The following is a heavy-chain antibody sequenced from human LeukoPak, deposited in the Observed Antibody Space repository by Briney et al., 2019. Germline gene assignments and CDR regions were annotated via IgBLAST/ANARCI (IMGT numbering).Heavy chain of an antibody. CDR1: GGSISSSSYY. Sequence: SETLSFTCTVSGGSISSSSYYWGWIRQPPGKGLEWIGSIYYSGSTYYNPSLKSRVTISVDTSKNQFSLKLSSVTAADTAVYYCARHAGVGHWFDPWGQGTLVTVSS. CDR2: IYYSGST. CDR3: ARHAGVGHWFDP. V-gene: IGHV4-39*01. D-gene: IGHD3-10*01. J-gene: IGHJ5*02.